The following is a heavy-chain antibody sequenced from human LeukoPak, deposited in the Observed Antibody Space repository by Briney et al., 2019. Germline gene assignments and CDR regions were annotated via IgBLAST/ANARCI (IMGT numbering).Heavy chain of an antibody. V-gene: IGHV4-31*03. CDR3: ARDFVVVPAAKYYYGMDV. CDR1: GGSISSGGYY. D-gene: IGHD2-2*01. CDR2: IYYSGST. J-gene: IGHJ6*02. Sequence: SQTLSLTCTVSGGSISSGGYYWSWIRQHPGKGPEWIGYIYYSGSTYYNPSLKSRVTISVDTSKNQFSLKLSSVTAADTAVYYCARDFVVVPAAKYYYGMDVWGQGTTVTVSS.